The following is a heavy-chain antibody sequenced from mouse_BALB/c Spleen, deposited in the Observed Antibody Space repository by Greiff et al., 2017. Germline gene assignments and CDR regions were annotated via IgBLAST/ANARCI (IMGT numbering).Heavy chain of an antibody. CDR2: IWSGGST. CDR3: ARTTYDYDAYFDY. J-gene: IGHJ2*01. V-gene: IGHV2-4-1*01. Sequence: VMLVESGPGLVQPSQSLSITCTVSGFSLTSYGVHWVRQSPGKGLEWLGVIWSGGSTDYNAAFISRLSISKDNSKSQVFFKMNSLQADDTAIYYCARTTYDYDAYFDYWGQGTTLTVSS. D-gene: IGHD2-4*01. CDR1: GFSLTSYG.